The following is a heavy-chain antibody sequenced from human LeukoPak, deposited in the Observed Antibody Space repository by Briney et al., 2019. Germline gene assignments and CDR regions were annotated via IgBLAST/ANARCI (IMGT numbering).Heavy chain of an antibody. CDR3: ARGPPSRIAAAGTYLNY. CDR2: MNPNSGNT. Sequence: ASVKVSCKASGYTFTSYDINWVRQATGHGLEWMGWMNPNSGNTGYAQKFQGRVTITRNTSISTAYMELSSLRSEDTAVYYCARGPPSRIAAAGTYLNYWGQGTLVTVSS. V-gene: IGHV1-8*03. CDR1: GYTFTSYD. J-gene: IGHJ4*02. D-gene: IGHD6-13*01.